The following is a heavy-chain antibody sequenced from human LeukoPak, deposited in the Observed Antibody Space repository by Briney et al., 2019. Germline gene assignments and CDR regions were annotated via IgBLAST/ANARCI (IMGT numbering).Heavy chain of an antibody. CDR1: GYTFTSYG. V-gene: IGHV1-18*01. J-gene: IGHJ3*02. CDR2: ISAYNGNT. Sequence: ASVKVSCKASGYTFTSYGISWVRQAPGQGLEWMGWISAYNGNTNYAQKLQGRVTMTTDTSTSTAYMELRSLRSDDTAVYYCARVGYCSSTSCHGGAFDIWGQGTMVTVSS. D-gene: IGHD2-2*01. CDR3: ARVGYCSSTSCHGGAFDI.